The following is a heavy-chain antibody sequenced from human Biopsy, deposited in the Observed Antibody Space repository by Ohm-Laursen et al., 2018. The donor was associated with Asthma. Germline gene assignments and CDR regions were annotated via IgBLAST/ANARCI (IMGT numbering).Heavy chain of an antibody. CDR1: GYTFNSAG. D-gene: IGHD3-10*01. CDR3: ARAVDYSHYYGIDV. Sequence: SVKVSCKTPGYTFNSAGITWVRQAPGQGLEWMGWISVYNGNTKVAQKLQDRATMITDTSTSTAYMELRSLRSDDTAVYFCARAVDYSHYYGIDVWGQGTTVTVS. J-gene: IGHJ6*02. V-gene: IGHV1-18*01. CDR2: ISVYNGNT.